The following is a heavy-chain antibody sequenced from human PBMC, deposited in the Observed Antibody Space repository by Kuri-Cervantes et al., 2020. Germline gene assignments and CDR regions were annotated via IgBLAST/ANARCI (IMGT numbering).Heavy chain of an antibody. CDR1: GYTLTELS. CDR2: FDPEDGET. V-gene: IGHV1-24*01. CDR3: ARGGPENSGIWEGFDP. Sequence: ASVKVSCKVSGYTLTELSMHWVRQAPGKGLEWMGGFDPEDGETIYAQKFQGRVTMTEDTSTDTAYMELSRLRSDDTAVYYCARGGPENSGIWEGFDPWGQGTLVTVSS. D-gene: IGHD1-26*01. J-gene: IGHJ5*02.